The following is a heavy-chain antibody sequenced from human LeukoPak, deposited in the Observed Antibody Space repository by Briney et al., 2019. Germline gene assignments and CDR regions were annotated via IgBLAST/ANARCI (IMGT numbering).Heavy chain of an antibody. CDR3: AKVSDYSYYYYMDV. CDR1: GFTFSSYG. CDR2: ISGSGGST. V-gene: IGHV3-23*01. J-gene: IGHJ6*03. Sequence: GGSLRLSCAASGFTFSSYGMSWVRQAPGKGLEWGSAISGSGGSTYYADSVKGRFTVSRDNFKNTLFLQVNSLRAEDTAVYYCAKVSDYSYYYYMDVWGKGTTVTVSS.